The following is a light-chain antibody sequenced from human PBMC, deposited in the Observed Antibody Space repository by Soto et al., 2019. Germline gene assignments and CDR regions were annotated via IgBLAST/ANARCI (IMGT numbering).Light chain of an antibody. CDR3: QSYDSRLSVV. J-gene: IGLJ3*02. CDR1: SSNIRAGYD. Sequence: QSVLTQPPSVSGAPGQRGTISCTGSSSNIRAGYDVHWYQQLPGTAPKLLIYGNSNRPSGVPDRFSGSKSGTSASLAITGLQAEDEADYYCQSYDSRLSVVFGGGTKVTVL. CDR2: GNS. V-gene: IGLV1-40*01.